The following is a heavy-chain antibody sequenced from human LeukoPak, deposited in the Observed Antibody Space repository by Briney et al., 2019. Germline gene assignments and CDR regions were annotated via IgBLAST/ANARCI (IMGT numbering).Heavy chain of an antibody. CDR3: ARETHDYVWGSYREY. V-gene: IGHV3-53*01. Sequence: GGSLRLSCAASGFTVSSNYMSWVRQAPEKGLEWVSVIYDGGSTYYADSVKGRFTISRDNSKNTLYLQMNSLRAEDTAVYYCARETHDYVWGSYREYWGQGTLVTVSS. CDR1: GFTVSSNY. J-gene: IGHJ4*02. CDR2: IYDGGST. D-gene: IGHD3-16*02.